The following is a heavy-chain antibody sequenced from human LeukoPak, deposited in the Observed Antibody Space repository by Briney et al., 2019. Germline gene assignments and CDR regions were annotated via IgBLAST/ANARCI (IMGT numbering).Heavy chain of an antibody. J-gene: IGHJ4*02. V-gene: IGHV3-48*01. CDR1: GFTFSDYR. CDR2: IGSTGTTI. CDR3: ARVGWGQQLARLYY. D-gene: IGHD6-13*01. Sequence: LPGGSLRLSCGASGFTFSDYRIHWLRQAPGKGLEGVSYIGSTGTTIYHADSVKGRFTIYRDNAKNSLFLQMNSLKVEDTAVYYCARVGWGQQLARLYYWGQGTLVTGSP.